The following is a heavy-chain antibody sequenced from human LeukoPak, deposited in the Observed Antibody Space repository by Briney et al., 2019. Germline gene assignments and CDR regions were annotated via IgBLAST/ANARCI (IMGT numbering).Heavy chain of an antibody. CDR1: GGSISSSSSYY. CDR2: IYYTGSA. V-gene: IGHV4-39*01. J-gene: IGHJ5*02. Sequence: SETLSLTCTVSGGSISSSSSYYWGWIRQPPGKGLEWIGNIYYTGSAYYSPSLKSRVTISVDTSKNQFSLKLSSVTAADTAVYYCGRHPRIIQAIAAVGRGDWFDPWGQGTLVTVSS. D-gene: IGHD6-13*01. CDR3: GRHPRIIQAIAAVGRGDWFDP.